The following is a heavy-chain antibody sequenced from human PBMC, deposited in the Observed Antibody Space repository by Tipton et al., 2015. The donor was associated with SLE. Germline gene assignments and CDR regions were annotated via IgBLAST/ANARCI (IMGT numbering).Heavy chain of an antibody. CDR1: GDSISNDNYF. D-gene: IGHD1-26*01. CDR3: ARGSGLEGAPDAFDI. V-gene: IGHV4-39*07. Sequence: TLSLTCTISGDSISNDNYFWGWIRQPPGKGLELIGNINYSGTTYYNPSLKTRVTISVDTSKIQFSLKLSSVTAADTAVYYCARGSGLEGAPDAFDIWGQGTMVTVSS. J-gene: IGHJ3*02. CDR2: INYSGTT.